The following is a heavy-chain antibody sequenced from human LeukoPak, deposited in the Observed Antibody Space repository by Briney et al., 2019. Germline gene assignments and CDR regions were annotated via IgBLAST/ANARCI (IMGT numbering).Heavy chain of an antibody. J-gene: IGHJ4*02. D-gene: IGHD3-3*01. Sequence: SETLSLTCTVSGGSISSSSYSWGWIRQPPGKGLEWIGSIYYSGTTYYNPSLKSRVTISVDTSKFQFSLKLSSVAATDTAVYFCARLRFDFWSGYTHPYFDYWGQGTLVTVSS. CDR2: IYYSGTT. V-gene: IGHV4-39*01. CDR1: GGSISSSSYS. CDR3: ARLRFDFWSGYTHPYFDY.